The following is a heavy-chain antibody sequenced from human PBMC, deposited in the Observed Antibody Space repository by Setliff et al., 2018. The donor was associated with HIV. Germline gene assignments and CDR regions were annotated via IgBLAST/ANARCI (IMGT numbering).Heavy chain of an antibody. CDR2: INHSGST. CDR1: GGSFSGYY. V-gene: IGHV4-34*01. J-gene: IGHJ4*02. CDR3: ARVRPRITAAGRGYYFDY. Sequence: SETLSLTCAVYGGSFSGYYWSWIRQPPGKGLEWIGEINHSGSTNHNPSLKSRVTISVDTSKNQFSLKLSSVTAADTAVYYCARVRPRITAAGRGYYFDYWGQGTLVTV. D-gene: IGHD6-13*01.